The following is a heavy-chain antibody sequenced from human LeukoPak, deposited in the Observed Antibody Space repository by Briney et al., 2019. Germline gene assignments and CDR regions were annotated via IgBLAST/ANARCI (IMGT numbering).Heavy chain of an antibody. Sequence: GGSLRLSCAASGFTFSSYAMSWVRQAPGKGLEWVSVISGSGDNTNYADSVKGRFTISRDNSKNTMCLQMNSLRAEDTAVYYCAKGPYRSGWYYFDYWGQGTLVTVSS. D-gene: IGHD6-19*01. CDR2: ISGSGDNT. CDR3: AKGPYRSGWYYFDY. V-gene: IGHV3-23*01. CDR1: GFTFSSYA. J-gene: IGHJ4*02.